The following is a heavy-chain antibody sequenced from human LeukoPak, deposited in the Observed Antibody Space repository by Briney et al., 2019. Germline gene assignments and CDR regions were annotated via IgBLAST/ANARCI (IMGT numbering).Heavy chain of an antibody. CDR3: ARLYCGGDCYRPAYYYYGMDV. CDR2: INPKSGGT. D-gene: IGHD2-21*02. V-gene: IGHV1-2*02. J-gene: IGHJ6*04. CDR1: GYTFTGYY. Sequence: ASVKVSCKASGYTFTGYYMHWVRQAPGQGLEWMGWINPKSGGTNYAQKFQGRVTMTRDPSIRPDYMVLSRLRSDDTAVYYCARLYCGGDCYRPAYYYYGMDVWGKGTTVTVSS.